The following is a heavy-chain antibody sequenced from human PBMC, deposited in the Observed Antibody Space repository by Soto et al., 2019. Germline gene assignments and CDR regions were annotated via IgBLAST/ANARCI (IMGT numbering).Heavy chain of an antibody. CDR1: GFTFSNYA. CDR2: TSYDGNNE. J-gene: IGHJ4*02. Sequence: GGSLRLSCAASGFTFSNYAMHWVRQAPGKGLEWVALTSYDGNNEYYTDSVKGRFTISRDNSKNTLFLQMNSPRPEDTAVYYCAKDKGVFNWATSYFDYWGQGALVTSPQ. V-gene: IGHV3-30*18. CDR3: AKDKGVFNWATSYFDY. D-gene: IGHD1-1*01.